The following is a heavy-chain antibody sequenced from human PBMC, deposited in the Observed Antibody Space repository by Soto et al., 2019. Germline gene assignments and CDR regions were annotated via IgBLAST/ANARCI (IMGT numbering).Heavy chain of an antibody. Sequence: PGGSLRLSCAASGFSFSYSAMGWVRQAPGKGLECVSGISGNGGFTYYADSVKGRFIISRDNSKNTMDLQMNNLRAEDTAVYYCVRETKNAFDVWGQGTVFTVSS. CDR3: VRETKNAFDV. V-gene: IGHV3-23*01. CDR1: GFSFSYSA. J-gene: IGHJ3*01. CDR2: ISGNGGFT.